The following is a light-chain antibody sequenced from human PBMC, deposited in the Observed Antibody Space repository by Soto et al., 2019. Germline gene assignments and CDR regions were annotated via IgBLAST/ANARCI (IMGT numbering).Light chain of an antibody. V-gene: IGKV1-9*01. Sequence: IQLTQSPSFLSASVGDRVTITCRASQGISSYLAWYQQKPGKAPKLLIYAASTLQSGVPSRFRGSGSGTDFTLTISSLQPEDFATYYCQQLNSYPPYTFGQGTKLEIK. J-gene: IGKJ2*01. CDR3: QQLNSYPPYT. CDR1: QGISSY. CDR2: AAS.